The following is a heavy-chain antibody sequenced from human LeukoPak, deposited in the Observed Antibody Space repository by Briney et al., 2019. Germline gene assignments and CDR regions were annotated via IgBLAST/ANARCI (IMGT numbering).Heavy chain of an antibody. J-gene: IGHJ3*02. V-gene: IGHV3-53*01. CDR1: GFTVSSNY. Sequence: GGSLRLSCAASGFTVSSNYMSWVRQAPGKGLEWVSVIYSGGSTYYADSVKGRFTISRDNSKNTLYLQMNSLRAENTAVYYCARDSILSGAVLGAFGIWGQGTMVTVSS. D-gene: IGHD3-9*01. CDR3: ARDSILSGAVLGAFGI. CDR2: IYSGGST.